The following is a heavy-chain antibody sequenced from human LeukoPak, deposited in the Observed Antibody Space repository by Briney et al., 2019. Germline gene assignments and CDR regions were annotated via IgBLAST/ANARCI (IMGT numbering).Heavy chain of an antibody. CDR1: GGSFSGYY. V-gene: IGHV4-34*01. J-gene: IGHJ5*02. CDR3: ARGPGHYASSGYYYFGWFDP. D-gene: IGHD3-22*01. CDR2: INHSGST. Sequence: PSETLSLTCAVYGGSFSGYYWSWIRQPPGKGLEWIGEINHSGSTNYNPSLKSRVTISVDTSKNQFSLQLRSVTAADKAVYYCARGPGHYASSGYYYFGWFDPWGQRTLVTVSS.